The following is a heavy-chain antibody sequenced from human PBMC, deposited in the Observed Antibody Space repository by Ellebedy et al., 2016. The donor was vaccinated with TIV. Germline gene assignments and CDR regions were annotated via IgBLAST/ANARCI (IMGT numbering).Heavy chain of an antibody. Sequence: GESLKISCAASGFSFRTNYVTWVRQAPGKGLEWVSAISGSGDTTYYADSVKGRFTISRDNSQDTVHLQMNSLRAEDTAVYYCTKRGVGWAAFDIWGPGTMVTVSS. CDR2: ISGSGDTT. J-gene: IGHJ3*02. D-gene: IGHD6-19*01. CDR1: GFSFRTNY. V-gene: IGHV3-23*01. CDR3: TKRGVGWAAFDI.